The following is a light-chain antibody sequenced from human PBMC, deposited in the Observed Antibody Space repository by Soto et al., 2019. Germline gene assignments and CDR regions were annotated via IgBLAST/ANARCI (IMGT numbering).Light chain of an antibody. J-gene: IGKJ3*01. CDR2: DSS. CDR3: QWGYNIPFT. CDR1: QTISNY. V-gene: IGKV1-39*01. Sequence: DIQMTQSPASLAASLGDRITISCRASQTISNYLNWYHQKPGKAPKLLIYDSSTLQSGVPSTFSGSESGTEFTLSISRLQPEDVGSYYCQWGYNIPFTFGHRTKVDVK.